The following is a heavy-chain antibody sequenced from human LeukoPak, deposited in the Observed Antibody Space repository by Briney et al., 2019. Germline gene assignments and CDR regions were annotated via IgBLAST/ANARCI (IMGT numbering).Heavy chain of an antibody. Sequence: SQTLSLTCTVSGGSISSGGYFWSWIRQPPGKGPEWIGYIYHSGNTYYNPSLKSRVTISVDRSKNQFSLKLSSVTAADTAVYYCARRRPSPDYFDYWGQGTLVTVSS. J-gene: IGHJ4*02. CDR3: ARRRPSPDYFDY. V-gene: IGHV4-30-2*01. CDR2: IYHSGNT. CDR1: GGSISSGGYF.